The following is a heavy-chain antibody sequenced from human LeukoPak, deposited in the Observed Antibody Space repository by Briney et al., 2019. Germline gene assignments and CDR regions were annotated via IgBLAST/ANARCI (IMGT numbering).Heavy chain of an antibody. CDR2: IKQDGSNK. D-gene: IGHD5-12*01. CDR1: GFTFSSYW. J-gene: IGHJ4*02. CDR3: AREGLRSFDY. V-gene: IGHV3-7*01. Sequence: GGSLRLSCAASGFTFSSYWMSWVRQAPGKGLEWVANIKQDGSNKYYADSVRGRFTISRDNSKNTLYLQMNSLRAEDTAVYYCAREGLRSFDYWGQGTLVTVSS.